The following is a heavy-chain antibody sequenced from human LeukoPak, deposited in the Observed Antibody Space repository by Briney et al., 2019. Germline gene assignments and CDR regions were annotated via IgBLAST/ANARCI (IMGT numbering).Heavy chain of an antibody. J-gene: IGHJ4*02. D-gene: IGHD3-22*01. CDR2: IIPILGIA. V-gene: IGHV1-69*04. CDR1: GGTFSSYA. Sequence: GASVKVPCKASGGTFSSYAISWVRQAPGQGLEWMGRIIPILGIANYAQKFQGRVTITADKSTSTAYMELSSLRSEDTAVYYCARDPGSVGSGLVWGQGTLVTVSS. CDR3: ARDPGSVGSGLV.